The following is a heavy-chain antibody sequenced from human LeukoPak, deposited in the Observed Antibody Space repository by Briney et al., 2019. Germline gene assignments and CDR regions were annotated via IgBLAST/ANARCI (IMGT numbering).Heavy chain of an antibody. Sequence: SETLSLTCTVSGGSMTTHHWNWIRQTPGKGLEWIGYVFDSGRTKVNPSLTSRVTLSTDTSKNQLSLRLSSATAADTGVYYCTTIKRGDIFGYFDFWGQGILVTVSS. CDR2: VFDSGRT. V-gene: IGHV4-59*11. D-gene: IGHD5-18*01. J-gene: IGHJ4*02. CDR3: TTIKRGDIFGYFDF. CDR1: GGSMTTHH.